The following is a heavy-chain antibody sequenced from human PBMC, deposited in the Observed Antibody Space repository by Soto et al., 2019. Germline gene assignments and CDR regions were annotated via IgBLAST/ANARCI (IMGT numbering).Heavy chain of an antibody. V-gene: IGHV3-15*01. D-gene: IGHD2-2*01. J-gene: IGHJ3*02. CDR3: AADRYCSSNTCPGAFDI. CDR2: IKRKIDGETT. CDR1: GFAFTHVW. Sequence: EVQLLESGGDLAEPGGSLRLSCAASGFAFTHVWMTWVRQAPGRGLEWVGRIKRKIDGETTNYAAPVKGRFTISRDDSKNTLYLQMNGLKTDDSAVYYCAADRYCSSNTCPGAFDIWGQGTTV.